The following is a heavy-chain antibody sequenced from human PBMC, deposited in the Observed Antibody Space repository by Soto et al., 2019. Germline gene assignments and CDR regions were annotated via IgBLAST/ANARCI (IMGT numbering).Heavy chain of an antibody. CDR2: IDGGGYT. CDR1: GFIVSRNY. CDR3: ARGGGSAYVTPPISNWFDP. J-gene: IGHJ5*02. Sequence: EVQLVETGGGLIQPGGSLRLSCAASGFIVSRNYMYWVRQAPGKGLEWVSVIDGGGYTYYADSVKGRFTISRDNSKNPLHLQMNSLRADDSAVYYCARGGGSAYVTPPISNWFDPWGQGTLVTVSS. V-gene: IGHV3-53*02. D-gene: IGHD3-22*01.